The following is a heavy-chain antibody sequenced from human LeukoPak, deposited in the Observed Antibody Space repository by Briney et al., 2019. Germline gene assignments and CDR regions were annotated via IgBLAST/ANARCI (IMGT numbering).Heavy chain of an antibody. CDR3: ARDRYSSGWSFDY. CDR2: IYYSGTT. D-gene: IGHD6-19*01. J-gene: IGHJ4*02. CDR1: GGSMRSYY. Sequence: SETLSLTCAVSGGSMRSYYWSWIRQPPGKGLEWLGYIYYSGTTNYNPSLKSRVTISVDTSKDQFSLKLSSVTAADTAVYYCARDRYSSGWSFDYWGQGTLVTVSS. V-gene: IGHV4-59*01.